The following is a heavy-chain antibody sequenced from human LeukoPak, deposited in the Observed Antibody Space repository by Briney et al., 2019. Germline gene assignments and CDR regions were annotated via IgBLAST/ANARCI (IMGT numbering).Heavy chain of an antibody. V-gene: IGHV4-39*07. CDR1: GGSISSSSYY. J-gene: IGHJ5*02. D-gene: IGHD3-3*01. Sequence: SETLSLTCTVSGGSISSSSYYWGWIRQPPGKGLEWIGSIYYSGSTYYNPSLKSRVTISVDTSKNQFSLKLSSVTAADTAVYYCASAPFLEGPRRNWFDPWGQGTLVTVSS. CDR2: IYYSGST. CDR3: ASAPFLEGPRRNWFDP.